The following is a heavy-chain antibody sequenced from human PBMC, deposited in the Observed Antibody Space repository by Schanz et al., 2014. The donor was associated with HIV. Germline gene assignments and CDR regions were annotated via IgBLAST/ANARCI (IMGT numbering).Heavy chain of an antibody. Sequence: QVQLVESGGGVVQPGRSLRLSCAASGFTFSSYGIHWVRQAPGKGLEWVAVIWYDGSNKYYADSVKGRFTISRDNSKNTLYLQMNSLRGEDTAVYYCATAAVTDYSDNWGQGTLVTVSS. D-gene: IGHD4-17*01. CDR2: IWYDGSNK. V-gene: IGHV3-33*08. J-gene: IGHJ4*02. CDR1: GFTFSSYG. CDR3: ATAAVTDYSDN.